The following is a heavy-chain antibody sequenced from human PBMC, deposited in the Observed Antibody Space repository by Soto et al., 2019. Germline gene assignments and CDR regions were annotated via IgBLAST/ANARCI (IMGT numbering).Heavy chain of an antibody. D-gene: IGHD2-2*01. V-gene: IGHV3-9*01. CDR3: AKGRTGMPSEIDS. J-gene: IGHJ4*02. Sequence: QLVESGGGLVQPGRALRLSCAASGFTFGDYAMHWVRQRPGEGLEWVSSISWNRANIGYADSVKGRFFISRDNAENSLYLQMDRLTDEDTALYYCAKGRTGMPSEIDSWGQGTLVAVSS. CDR1: GFTFGDYA. CDR2: ISWNRANI.